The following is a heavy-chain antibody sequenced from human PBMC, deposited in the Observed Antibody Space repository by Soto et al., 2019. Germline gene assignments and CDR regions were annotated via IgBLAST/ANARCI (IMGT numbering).Heavy chain of an antibody. Sequence: TSETLSLTCTVSGASISSSNYYWGWIRQPPGKGLEWIGSIYYSGNTYYNPSLKSRVTISVDTSKNHFSLRLTSVTAADTAVYYCARTGGYSLGTPFDYWGQGTLVTVSS. CDR1: GASISSSNYY. CDR2: IYYSGNT. V-gene: IGHV4-39*02. D-gene: IGHD3-16*01. J-gene: IGHJ4*02. CDR3: ARTGGYSLGTPFDY.